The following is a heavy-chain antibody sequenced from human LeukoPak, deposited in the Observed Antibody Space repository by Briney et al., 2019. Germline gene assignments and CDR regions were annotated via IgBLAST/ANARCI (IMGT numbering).Heavy chain of an antibody. CDR3: ARSTYYYDSSGYPYYFDY. D-gene: IGHD3-22*01. CDR1: GGSISSSSYY. CDR2: IYYSGST. V-gene: IGHV4-39*01. Sequence: SETLSLTCTVSGGSISSSSYYWGWLRQPPGKGLEWIGSIYYSGSTYYNPSLKSRVTISVDTSKNQFSLKLSSVTAADTAVYYCARSTYYYDSSGYPYYFDYWGQGTLVTVSS. J-gene: IGHJ4*02.